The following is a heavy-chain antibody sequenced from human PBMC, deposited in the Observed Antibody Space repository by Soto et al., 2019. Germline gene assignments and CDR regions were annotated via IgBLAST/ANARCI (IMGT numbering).Heavy chain of an antibody. CDR3: VRDAADYVLEE. CDR1: GFTFSSYS. Sequence: EVQLVESGGGQVKPGGSLRLSCAASGFTFSSYSMNWVRQAPGKGLEWVASLTSISSFIYYADSVKGRFTISRDNANNSLFLHMHSLRAEDTAVYFCVRDAADYVLEEWGQGTPVTVSS. CDR2: LTSISSFI. V-gene: IGHV3-21*02. J-gene: IGHJ1*01. D-gene: IGHD4-17*01.